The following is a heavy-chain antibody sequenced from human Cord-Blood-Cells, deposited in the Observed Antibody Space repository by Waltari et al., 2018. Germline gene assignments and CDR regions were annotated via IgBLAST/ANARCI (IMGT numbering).Heavy chain of an antibody. D-gene: IGHD1-7*01. Sequence: QVQLVQSGAEVKKPGASVKVSCKASGYTFTVNNMPLVRQARGQGLGWMGWINPNSGGTNYAQKFQGRVTMTRDTSISTAYMELSRLRSDDTAVYYCARDLGGTTAFDIWGQGTMVTVSS. CDR1: GYTFTVNN. CDR2: INPNSGGT. CDR3: ARDLGGTTAFDI. J-gene: IGHJ3*02. V-gene: IGHV1-2*02.